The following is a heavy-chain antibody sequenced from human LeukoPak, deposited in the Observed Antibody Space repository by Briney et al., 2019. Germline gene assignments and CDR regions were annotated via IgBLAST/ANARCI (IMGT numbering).Heavy chain of an antibody. V-gene: IGHV4-31*03. CDR3: ARVDYVTAIS. Sequence: SETLSLTCSVSGGPIRCGGYYWSWIPQHPGKGLEWSGYIYYRGSTYYNPSLKSRDTTSVDTSKNQTSLKRSSVRAADTAVYYCARVDYVTAISSGHRTLGTASS. CDR1: GGPIRCGGYY. D-gene: IGHD3-16*01. CDR2: IYYRGST. J-gene: IGHJ5*01.